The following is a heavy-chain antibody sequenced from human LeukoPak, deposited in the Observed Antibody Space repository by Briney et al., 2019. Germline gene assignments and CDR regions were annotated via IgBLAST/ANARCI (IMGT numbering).Heavy chain of an antibody. Sequence: SETLSLTCTVSGYSISSGYYWGWIRQPPGKGLEWIGSIYPSGSTYYNPSLKSRVTISVDTSKNHFSLKLSSVTAADTAVYYCARGAYYYGSGKIFDYWGQGTLVTVSS. D-gene: IGHD3-10*01. CDR2: IYPSGST. CDR3: ARGAYYYGSGKIFDY. J-gene: IGHJ4*02. V-gene: IGHV4-38-2*02. CDR1: GYSISSGYY.